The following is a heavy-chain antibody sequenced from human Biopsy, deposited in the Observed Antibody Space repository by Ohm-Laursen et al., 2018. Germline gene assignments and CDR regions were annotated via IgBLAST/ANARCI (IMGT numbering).Heavy chain of an antibody. CDR1: GFKFHDYA. V-gene: IGHV3-9*01. D-gene: IGHD6-25*01. CDR3: ARDGAAGYGLDV. J-gene: IGHJ6*02. Sequence: SLRLSCAASGFKFHDYAMHWVRQVPGKGLEWVSGISWNSDDIGYADSVKGRFTISRDNAKKSLYLQMNSLRAEDTAVYYCARDGAAGYGLDVWGQRTTVTVSS. CDR2: ISWNSDDI.